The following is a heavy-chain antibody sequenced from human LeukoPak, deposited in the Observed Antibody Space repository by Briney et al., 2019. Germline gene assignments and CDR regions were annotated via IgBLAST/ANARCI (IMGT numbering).Heavy chain of an antibody. J-gene: IGHJ4*02. CDR2: IIPIFDTP. Sequence: SVEVSCKASGGIFGSYAINWVRQAPGQGLEWLGRIIPIFDTPNYAQTFQGRVTISADKSTRTVYMELSSLRSEDTALYYCAKGSRLREAGSYRFWGQGTLVTVSS. CDR1: GGIFGSYA. CDR3: AKGSRLREAGSYRF. V-gene: IGHV1-69*06. D-gene: IGHD3-16*02.